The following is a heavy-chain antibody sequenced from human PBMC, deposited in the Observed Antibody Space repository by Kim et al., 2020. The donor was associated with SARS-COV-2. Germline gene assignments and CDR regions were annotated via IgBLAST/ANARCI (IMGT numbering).Heavy chain of an antibody. Sequence: ASVKVSCKASGYTFTGYYMHWVRQAPGQGLEWMGRINPNSGGTNYAQKFQGRVTMTRDTSISTAYMELSRLRSDDTAVYYCARDPVYYGSGTPTNTATDYWGQGTLVTVSS. J-gene: IGHJ4*02. CDR3: ARDPVYYGSGTPTNTATDY. CDR2: INPNSGGT. CDR1: GYTFTGYY. V-gene: IGHV1-2*06. D-gene: IGHD3-10*01.